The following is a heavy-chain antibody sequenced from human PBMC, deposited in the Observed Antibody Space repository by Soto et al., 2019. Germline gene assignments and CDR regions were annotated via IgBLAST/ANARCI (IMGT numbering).Heavy chain of an antibody. D-gene: IGHD2-2*01. Sequence: QVQLQESGPGLVKPSQTLSLTCTVSGGSISSGDYYWSWIRQPPGKGLEWIGYIYYSGSTYYNPSLKGRVTMSVDTSKNQFALKLSSVTDADTAVYYCARERLYQPLRNWGQGTLVTVSS. CDR1: GGSISSGDYY. CDR3: ARERLYQPLRN. V-gene: IGHV4-30-4*01. CDR2: IYYSGST. J-gene: IGHJ4*02.